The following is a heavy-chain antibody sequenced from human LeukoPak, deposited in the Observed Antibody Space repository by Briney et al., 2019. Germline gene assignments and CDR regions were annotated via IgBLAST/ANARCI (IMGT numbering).Heavy chain of an antibody. Sequence: SQTLSLTCTVSGGSISSGGYYWSWIRQHPGTGLEWIGYIYYSGSTYYNPSLKSRVTISVDTSKNQFSLKLSSVTAADTAVYYCARGGVVGGYRYYYYGMDVWGQGTTVTVSS. J-gene: IGHJ6*02. V-gene: IGHV4-31*03. CDR3: ARGGVVGGYRYYYYGMDV. CDR1: GGSISSGGYY. CDR2: IYYSGST. D-gene: IGHD6-13*01.